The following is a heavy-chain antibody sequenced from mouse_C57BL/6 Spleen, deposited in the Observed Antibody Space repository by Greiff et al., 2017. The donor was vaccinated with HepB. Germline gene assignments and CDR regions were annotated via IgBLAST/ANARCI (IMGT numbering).Heavy chain of an antibody. Sequence: VKLQQPGTELVKPGASVKLSCKASGYTFTSYWMHWVKQRPGQGLEWIGNINPSNGGTNYNEKFKSKATLTVDKSSSTAYMQLSSLTSEDSAVYYCARVYYSNYPYYAMDYWGQGTSVTVSS. CDR1: GYTFTSYW. D-gene: IGHD2-5*01. CDR3: ARVYYSNYPYYAMDY. CDR2: INPSNGGT. V-gene: IGHV1-53*01. J-gene: IGHJ4*01.